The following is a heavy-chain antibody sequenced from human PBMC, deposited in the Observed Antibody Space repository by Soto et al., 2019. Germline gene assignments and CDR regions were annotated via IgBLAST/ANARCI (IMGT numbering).Heavy chain of an antibody. V-gene: IGHV3-30-3*01. D-gene: IGHD1-1*01. CDR1: GFTFSSFC. CDR3: ARAPFSATTYYGMDV. CDR2: ISYDGSNK. Sequence: PGGSLRLSFSASGFTFSSFCMHWVRQAPGQGLEWVAVISYDGSNKYYADSVKGRFTISRDNSKNTLYLQMNSLRAEDTAVYYCARAPFSATTYYGMDVWGQGTTVTVSS. J-gene: IGHJ6*02.